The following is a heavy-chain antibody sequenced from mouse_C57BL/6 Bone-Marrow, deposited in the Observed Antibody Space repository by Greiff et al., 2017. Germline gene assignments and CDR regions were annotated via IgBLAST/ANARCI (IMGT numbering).Heavy chain of an antibody. V-gene: IGHV1-69*01. D-gene: IGHD2-13*01. CDR3: ARWGDYTWFAY. CDR1: GYTFTSYW. CDR2: IDPSDSYT. Sequence: QVHVKQPGAELVMPGASVKLSCKASGYTFTSYWMHWVKQRPGQGLEWIGEIDPSDSYTNYNQKFKGKSTLTVDKSSSTAYMQLSSLTSEDSAVYYCARWGDYTWFAYWGQGTLVTVSA. J-gene: IGHJ3*01.